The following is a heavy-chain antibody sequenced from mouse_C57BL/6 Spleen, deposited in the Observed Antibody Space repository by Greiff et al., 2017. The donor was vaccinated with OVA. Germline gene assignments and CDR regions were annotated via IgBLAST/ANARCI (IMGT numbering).Heavy chain of an antibody. Sequence: EVQLVESGGGLVKPGGSLKLSCAASGFTFSDYGMHWVRQAPEKGLEWVAYISSGSSTIYYADTVKGRFTISRDNAKNTRFLQMTSLRSEDTAMYYCARKNYGNYWYFDVWGTGTTVTVSS. D-gene: IGHD2-1*01. CDR1: GFTFSDYG. J-gene: IGHJ1*03. CDR3: ARKNYGNYWYFDV. CDR2: ISSGSSTI. V-gene: IGHV5-17*01.